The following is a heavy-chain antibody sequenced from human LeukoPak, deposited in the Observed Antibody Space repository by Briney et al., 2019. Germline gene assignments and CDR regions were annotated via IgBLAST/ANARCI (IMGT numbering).Heavy chain of an antibody. Sequence: GASVKVSCKASGYTFTSNGISWVRQAPGQGLEWMGWISAYNGNTNYAQKLQGRVTMTRDMSTSTVYMELSSLRSEDTAVYYCARGSIYYDSSGYHAFDIWGQGTMVTVSS. D-gene: IGHD3-22*01. CDR2: ISAYNGNT. CDR3: ARGSIYYDSSGYHAFDI. CDR1: GYTFTSNG. V-gene: IGHV1-18*01. J-gene: IGHJ3*02.